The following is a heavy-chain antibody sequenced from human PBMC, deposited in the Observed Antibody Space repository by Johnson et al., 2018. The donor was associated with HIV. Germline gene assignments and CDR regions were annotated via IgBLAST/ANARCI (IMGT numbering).Heavy chain of an antibody. CDR3: AKDRGSPGIPAAFEI. J-gene: IGHJ3*02. D-gene: IGHD1-26*01. CDR1: GFTFSSYA. V-gene: IGHV3-30*02. CDR2: IRFDGSIE. Sequence: QVQLVESGGGVVQPGGSLRLSCEASGFTFSSYAMHWVRQAPGKGLEWVAFIRFDGSIEYQRASVKGRFSISRDNSKKTMYLQMNSLRPEDTAVYYCAKDRGSPGIPAAFEIWGQGTRVTVSS.